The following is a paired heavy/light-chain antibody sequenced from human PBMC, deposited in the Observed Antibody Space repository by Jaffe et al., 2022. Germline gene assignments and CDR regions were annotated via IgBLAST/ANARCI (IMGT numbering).Light chain of an antibody. CDR3: QQANSFPSIT. Sequence: DIQMTQSPSSVSASVGDRVTITCRASQGISSWLAWYQQKPGKAPKLLIYAASSLQSGVPSRFSGSGSGTDFTLTISSLQPEDFATYYCQQANSFPSITFGQGTRLEIK. V-gene: IGKV1-12*02. CDR1: QGISSW. J-gene: IGKJ5*01. CDR2: AAS.
Heavy chain of an antibody. J-gene: IGHJ6*03. D-gene: IGHD3-16*01. CDR3: ARSSPNHGGWYYYYYYMDV. Sequence: QVQLVQSGAEVKKPGSSVKVSCKASGGTFSSYAISWVRQAPGQGLEWMGGIIPIFGTANYAQKFQGRVTITADESTSTAYMELSSLRSEDTAVYYCARSSPNHGGWYYYYYYMDVWGKGTTVTVSS. CDR2: IIPIFGTA. CDR1: GGTFSSYA. V-gene: IGHV1-69*01.